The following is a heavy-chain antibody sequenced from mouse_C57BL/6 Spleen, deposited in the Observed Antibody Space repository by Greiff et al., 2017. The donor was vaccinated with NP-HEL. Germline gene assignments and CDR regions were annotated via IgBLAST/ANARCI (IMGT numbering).Heavy chain of an antibody. J-gene: IGHJ4*01. CDR2: IDPSDSYT. V-gene: IGHV1-59*01. CDR3: AGQREAVYY. Sequence: VQLQQSGAELVRPGTSVKLSCKASGYTFTSYWMHWVKQRPGQGLEWIGVIDPSDSYTNYNQKFKGKATLTVDTSSSTAYMQRSSLTSEDSAVYDGAGQREAVYYWGQGTSVTVAS. CDR1: GYTFTSYW.